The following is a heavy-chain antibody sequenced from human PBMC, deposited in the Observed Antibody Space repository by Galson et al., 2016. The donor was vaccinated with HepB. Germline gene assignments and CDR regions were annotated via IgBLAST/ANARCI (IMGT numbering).Heavy chain of an antibody. V-gene: IGHV4-59*01. Sequence: LSLTCTVSGGTISSYFWSWLRQPPGKGLEWLGYIYFRGPTNYKPSLGSRVTISVDTSKDHFSLSLTSVTAADTAVYYCAREPVRLDDLLTGPPKNPDYWGQGTLVTVSS. D-gene: IGHD3-9*01. J-gene: IGHJ4*02. CDR2: IYFRGPT. CDR1: GGTISSYF. CDR3: AREPVRLDDLLTGPPKNPDY.